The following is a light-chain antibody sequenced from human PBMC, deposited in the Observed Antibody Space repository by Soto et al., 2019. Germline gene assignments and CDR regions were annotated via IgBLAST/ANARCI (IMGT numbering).Light chain of an antibody. CDR2: AAS. V-gene: IGKV1-27*01. Sequence: DIQMTQSPSSLSASVGDRVTITCRARQGINNYLAWYQQKPGKVPKLLIYAASTLQSGVPSRFSGSGSGTDFTLTISSLQPEDVATYYCKKYNSAPRTFGPGTSVDIK. CDR1: QGINNY. CDR3: KKYNSAPRT. J-gene: IGKJ3*01.